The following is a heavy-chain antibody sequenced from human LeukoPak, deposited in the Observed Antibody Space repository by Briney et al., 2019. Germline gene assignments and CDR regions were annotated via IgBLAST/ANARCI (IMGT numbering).Heavy chain of an antibody. CDR1: GFTFSGSA. D-gene: IGHD1-7*01. V-gene: IGHV3-73*01. J-gene: IGHJ4*02. CDR2: IRSKANSYAT. CDR3: LGITGTTDFDY. Sequence: PGGSLRLSCAASGFTFSGSAMNWVRQAPGKGMKWVGRIRSKANSYATAYAASVKGRFTISRDDSKNTAYLQMNSLKTEDTAVYYCLGITGTTDFDYWGQGTLVTVSS.